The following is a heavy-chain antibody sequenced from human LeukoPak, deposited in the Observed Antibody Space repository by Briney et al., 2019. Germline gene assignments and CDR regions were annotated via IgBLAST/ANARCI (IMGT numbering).Heavy chain of an antibody. Sequence: SETLSLTCAVYGGSFSGYYWSWIRQPPGKGLEWIGEINHSGSTNYNPSLKSRVTISVDTSKNQFSLKLSSVTAADTAVYYCARGRRVTMTVVVTHYYYYGMDVWGQGTTVTVSS. V-gene: IGHV4-34*01. J-gene: IGHJ6*02. CDR1: GGSFSGYY. CDR3: ARGRRVTMTVVVTHYYYYGMDV. CDR2: INHSGST. D-gene: IGHD3-22*01.